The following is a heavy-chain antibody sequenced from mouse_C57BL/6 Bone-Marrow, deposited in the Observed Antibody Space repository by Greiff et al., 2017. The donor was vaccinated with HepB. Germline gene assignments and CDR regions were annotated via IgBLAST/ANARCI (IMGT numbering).Heavy chain of an antibody. J-gene: IGHJ2*01. CDR1: GYTFTSYG. CDR2: IYPRSGNT. V-gene: IGHV1-81*01. CDR3: ARPPYYGNYVNYFDY. D-gene: IGHD2-10*01. Sequence: QVQLQQSGAELARPGASVKLSCKASGYTFTSYGISWVKQRTGQGLEWIGEIYPRSGNTYYNEKFKGKATLTADKSSSTAYMELRSLTSEDSAVYFCARPPYYGNYVNYFDYWGQGTTLTVSS.